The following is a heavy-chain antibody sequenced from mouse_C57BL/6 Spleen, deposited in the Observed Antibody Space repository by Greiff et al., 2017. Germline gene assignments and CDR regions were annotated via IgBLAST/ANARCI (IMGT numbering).Heavy chain of an antibody. CDR2: IYPGDGDT. CDR3: ARWELGRSLLAY. J-gene: IGHJ3*01. Sequence: QVQLQQSGAELVKPGASVKISCKASGYAFSSYWMNWVKQRPGKGLEWIGQIYPGDGDTNSNGKFKGKATLTADTSSSTAYMQLSSLTAEDSAVYFCARWELGRSLLAYWGQGTLVTVSA. D-gene: IGHD4-1*01. V-gene: IGHV1-80*01. CDR1: GYAFSSYW.